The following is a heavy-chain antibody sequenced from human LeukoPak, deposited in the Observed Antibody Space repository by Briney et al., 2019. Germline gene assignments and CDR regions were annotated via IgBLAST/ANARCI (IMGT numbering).Heavy chain of an antibody. D-gene: IGHD1-20*01. CDR1: GFTISSYG. CDR2: IWYDGSNK. Sequence: GGSLRLSCAASGFTISSYGMHWVRQAPGKGLEWVAVIWYDGSNKYYADSVKGRFTIARDNSKNTLYLQMNSLRAEDTAVYYCARGTNWSPLDFDHWGQGTLVTVSS. CDR3: ARGTNWSPLDFDH. J-gene: IGHJ4*02. V-gene: IGHV3-33*01.